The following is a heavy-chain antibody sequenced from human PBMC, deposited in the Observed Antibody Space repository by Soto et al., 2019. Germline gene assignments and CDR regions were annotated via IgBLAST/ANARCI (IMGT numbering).Heavy chain of an antibody. Sequence: EVQLVESGGGLVKPGGSLRLSCAASGFTFSNAWMSWVRQAPGKGLEWVGRIKSKTAGGTTDYAAPVKGRFTISRDDSKNTLYLQMNSLKPEDTAVYYCTTVGEWLLSNGVSYYYYGMDVWGQGTTVTVSS. J-gene: IGHJ6*02. CDR3: TTVGEWLLSNGVSYYYYGMDV. D-gene: IGHD3-3*01. CDR1: GFTFSNAW. CDR2: IKSKTAGGTT. V-gene: IGHV3-15*01.